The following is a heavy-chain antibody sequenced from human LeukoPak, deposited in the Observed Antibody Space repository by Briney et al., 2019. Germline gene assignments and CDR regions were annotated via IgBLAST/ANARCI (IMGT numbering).Heavy chain of an antibody. D-gene: IGHD6-13*01. CDR3: ARDPSAGLLVQFGWFDP. V-gene: IGHV3-30*04. CDR1: GFTFSSYA. Sequence: GGSLRLSCAASGFTFSSYALLWFRRAPGMGLEGVAVISYDGSNKYFADSVKGRFTISRDNSKNTLYLQMNSLRAEDSAVYYCARDPSAGLLVQFGWFDPWGQGTLVTVSS. CDR2: ISYDGSNK. J-gene: IGHJ5*02.